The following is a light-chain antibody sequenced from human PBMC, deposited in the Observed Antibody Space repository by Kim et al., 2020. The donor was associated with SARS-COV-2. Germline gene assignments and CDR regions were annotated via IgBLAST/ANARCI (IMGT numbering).Light chain of an antibody. Sequence: ALGQTVRITCQGDNLGRYFASWYQQRTGQAPVLVMYGKNNRPSGIPDRFSGSTAGNTASLTITGAQAEDEADYYCNSRGSDGNQRIFGAGTQLTVL. CDR1: NLGRYF. J-gene: IGLJ2*01. V-gene: IGLV3-19*01. CDR3: NSRGSDGNQRI. CDR2: GKN.